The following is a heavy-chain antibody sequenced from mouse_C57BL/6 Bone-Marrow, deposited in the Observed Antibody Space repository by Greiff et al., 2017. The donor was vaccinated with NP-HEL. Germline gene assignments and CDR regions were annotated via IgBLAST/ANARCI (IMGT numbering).Heavy chain of an antibody. V-gene: IGHV1-64*01. CDR3: ARSLIRMGDY. Sequence: QVHVKQPGAELVKPGASVKLSCKASGYTFTSYWMHWVKQRPGQGLEWIGMIHPNSGSTNYNEKFKSKATLTVDKSSSTAYMQLSSLTSEDSAVYYCARSLIRMGDYWGQGTSVTVSS. CDR2: IHPNSGST. J-gene: IGHJ4*01. CDR1: GYTFTSYW. D-gene: IGHD1-1*01.